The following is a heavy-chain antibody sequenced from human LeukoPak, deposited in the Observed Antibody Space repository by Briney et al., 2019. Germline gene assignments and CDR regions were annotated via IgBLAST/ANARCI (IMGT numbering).Heavy chain of an antibody. CDR2: IYDSGNT. CDR1: GGSISSYY. J-gene: IGHJ3*02. D-gene: IGHD3-16*02. Sequence: ASETLSLTCTVSGGSISSYYWSWIRQPPGKGLEWIGYIYDSGNTNYNPSLKSRVTISVDTSKNQFPLKLSSVTAADTAVYYCASRMMTFGGVIRYDAFDIWGQGTMVTVSS. CDR3: ASRMMTFGGVIRYDAFDI. V-gene: IGHV4-59*08.